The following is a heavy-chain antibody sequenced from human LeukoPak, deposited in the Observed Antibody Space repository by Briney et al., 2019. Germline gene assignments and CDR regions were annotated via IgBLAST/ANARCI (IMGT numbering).Heavy chain of an antibody. Sequence: ASVKVSCKASGYTFTSYGISWVRQAPGQGLEWMGWISVYNGNTNYAQKLQGRVTMTTDTSTSTAYMELRSLRSDDTAVYYCARDRPRTLEERLNPGPPTRYMDVWGKGTTVPVSS. D-gene: IGHD1-1*01. CDR2: ISVYNGNT. CDR3: ARDRPRTLEERLNPGPPTRYMDV. J-gene: IGHJ6*03. CDR1: GYTFTSYG. V-gene: IGHV1-18*01.